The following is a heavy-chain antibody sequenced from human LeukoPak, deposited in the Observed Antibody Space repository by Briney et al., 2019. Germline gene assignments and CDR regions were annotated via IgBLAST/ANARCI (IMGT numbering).Heavy chain of an antibody. J-gene: IGHJ6*03. V-gene: IGHV3-48*04. CDR2: ISSSSFKI. CDR1: EFTFVRYA. CDR3: ERDPSYGSSWYYYMDV. D-gene: IGHD6-13*01. Sequence: GGSLRLSCAASEFTFVRYAMNWVRQAPGKGLEWVSYISSSSFKIGYADSVKGRFTISRDNSKNSLYLQMDSLRVEDTAVYYCERDPSYGSSWYYYMDVWGKGTTVTVSS.